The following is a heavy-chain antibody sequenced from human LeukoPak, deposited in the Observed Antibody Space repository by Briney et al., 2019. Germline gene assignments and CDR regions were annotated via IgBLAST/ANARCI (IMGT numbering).Heavy chain of an antibody. CDR2: ISSSGSTM. CDR3: ARERGTYRDAFDV. D-gene: IGHD1-1*01. V-gene: IGHV3-48*03. CDR1: GLTFSSSE. J-gene: IGHJ3*01. Sequence: GGSLRLSCAASGLTFSSSEMNWVRQAPGKGLEWISYISSSGSTMYYADSVKGRFTISRDNAKDSLYLQMNSLRAEDTAVYYCARERGTYRDAFDVWGQGTMVTVSS.